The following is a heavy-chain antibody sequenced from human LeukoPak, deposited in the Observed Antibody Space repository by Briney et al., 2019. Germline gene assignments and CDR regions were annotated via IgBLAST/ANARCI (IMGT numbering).Heavy chain of an antibody. Sequence: GGSLRLSCAASGFTFSSYGMHWVRQAPGKGLEWVALISYDGSNEYYADSVRGRFTISRDNSKFTLYMQMNSLRAEDTAVYYCARGGGLDVWGQGATVTVSS. J-gene: IGHJ6*02. CDR3: ARGGGLDV. CDR2: ISYDGSNE. V-gene: IGHV3-30*03. CDR1: GFTFSSYG. D-gene: IGHD3-16*01.